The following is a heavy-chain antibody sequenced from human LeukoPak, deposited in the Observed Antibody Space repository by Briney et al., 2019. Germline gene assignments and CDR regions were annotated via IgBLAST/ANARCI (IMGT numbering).Heavy chain of an antibody. D-gene: IGHD6-19*01. V-gene: IGHV1-8*01. CDR1: GYTFTSYD. J-gene: IGHJ4*02. CDR3: ARMIDGSGWTYYFDY. Sequence: ASVKVSCKASGYTFTSYDINWVRQATGQGLEWMGWMNSNSGNTGYAQKFQGRVTMTRNTSISTAYMELSSLRSEDTAVYYCARMIDGSGWTYYFDYWGQGTLVTVSS. CDR2: MNSNSGNT.